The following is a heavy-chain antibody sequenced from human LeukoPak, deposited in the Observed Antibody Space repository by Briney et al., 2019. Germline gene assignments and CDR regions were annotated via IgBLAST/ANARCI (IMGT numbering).Heavy chain of an antibody. CDR1: GFTFSSYS. D-gene: IGHD1-7*01. CDR3: ARARGNWNYGSAFDI. Sequence: PGGSLRLSCAASGFTFSSYSMNWVCQAPGKGLEWVSYISSSSSTIYYADSVKGRFTISRDNAKNSLYLQMNSLRAEDTAVYYCARARGNWNYGSAFDIWGQGTMVTVSS. J-gene: IGHJ3*02. CDR2: ISSSSSTI. V-gene: IGHV3-48*04.